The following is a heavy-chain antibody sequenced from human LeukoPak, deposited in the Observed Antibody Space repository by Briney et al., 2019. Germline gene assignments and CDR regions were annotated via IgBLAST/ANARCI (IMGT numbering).Heavy chain of an antibody. CDR1: RFTFSSYW. CDR3: ARDAVRREDY. V-gene: IGHV3-7*03. Sequence: GGSLRLSCAASRFTFSSYWMAWVRQAPGKGLEWVANLNEDGSEKHYVDSVEGRFTISRDSAKNSLFLQMNSLRSEDTAVYYCARDAVRREDYWGHGTLVTVSS. CDR2: LNEDGSEK. J-gene: IGHJ4*01.